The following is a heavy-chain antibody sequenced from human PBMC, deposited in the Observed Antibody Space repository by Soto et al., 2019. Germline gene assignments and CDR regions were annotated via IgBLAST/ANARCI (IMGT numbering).Heavy chain of an antibody. V-gene: IGHV4-39*01. CDR1: GGSISSSSYY. J-gene: IGHJ6*02. CDR3: ARQSYSNCYYYGMDV. D-gene: IGHD4-4*01. Sequence: SETLSLTCTVSGGSISSSSYYWGWIRQPPGKGLEWIGSIYYSGSTYYNPSLKSRVTISVDTSKNQFSLKLSSVTAADTAVYYCARQSYSNCYYYGMDVWGQGTTVTVSS. CDR2: IYYSGST.